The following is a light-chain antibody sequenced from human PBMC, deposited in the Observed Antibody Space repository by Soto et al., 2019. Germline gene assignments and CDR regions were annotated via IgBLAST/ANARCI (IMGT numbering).Light chain of an antibody. Sequence: QSALTQPASVSGSPGQSITISCTGTSSDVGGYNYVSWYQQHPGKAPKLMIYEVSNRPSGVSNRLSGSKSGNTASLTISGLQAEDEADYYCSSYTSSSKVFGTGTKVTVL. J-gene: IGLJ1*01. CDR2: EVS. CDR3: SSYTSSSKV. V-gene: IGLV2-14*01. CDR1: SSDVGGYNY.